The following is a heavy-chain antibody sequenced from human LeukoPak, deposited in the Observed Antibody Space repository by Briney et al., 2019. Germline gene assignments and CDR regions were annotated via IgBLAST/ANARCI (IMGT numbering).Heavy chain of an antibody. CDR1: GGTFSSYA. Sequence: SVKVSCKASGGTFSSYAISWVRQAPGQGLEWMGGIIPIFGTANYAQKFQGRVTITADESTSTAYMELSSLRSEDTAVYYCARVFISGSYRDGFDIWGQGTMVTVSS. CDR2: IIPIFGTA. V-gene: IGHV1-69*13. CDR3: ARVFISGSYRDGFDI. D-gene: IGHD1-26*01. J-gene: IGHJ3*02.